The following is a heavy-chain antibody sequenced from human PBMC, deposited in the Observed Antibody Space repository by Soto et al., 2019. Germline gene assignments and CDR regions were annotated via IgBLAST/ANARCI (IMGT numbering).Heavy chain of an antibody. CDR2: ISSNSAYI. D-gene: IGHD6-13*01. J-gene: IGHJ5*02. V-gene: IGHV3-21*01. CDR1: GGKCRSFT. Sequence: GGSLRLSYAASGGKCRSFTMNWVRQAPGKGLEWVSTISSNSAYIYYTDALRGRFTISRDNAKNSLHLQMNNLRAEDTAVYYCTRDASRDSSARGWFDPWGPGTLVTLSS. CDR3: TRDASRDSSARGWFDP.